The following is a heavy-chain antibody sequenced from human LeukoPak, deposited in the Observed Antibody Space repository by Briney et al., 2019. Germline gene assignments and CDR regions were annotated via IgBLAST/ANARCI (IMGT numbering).Heavy chain of an antibody. CDR3: ATLYGDYVASDY. CDR2: INPSSGGT. V-gene: IGHV1-2*02. Sequence: GASVKVSCKASGYSFTVYYIHWVRQAPGQGLEWMGWINPSSGGTNYAQKFLGRVTMTRDTSISTAYMELSWLRSDDTAVYYCATLYGDYVASDYWGQGTLVTVSS. D-gene: IGHD4-17*01. CDR1: GYSFTVYY. J-gene: IGHJ4*02.